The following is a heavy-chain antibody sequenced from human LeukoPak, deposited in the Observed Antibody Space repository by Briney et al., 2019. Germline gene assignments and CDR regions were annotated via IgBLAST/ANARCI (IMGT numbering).Heavy chain of an antibody. CDR3: VKENAYYDY. J-gene: IGHJ4*02. CDR1: GFRFSDSP. CDR2: ISSNGGAT. Sequence: GGSLRLSCSASGFRFSDSPMHWVRQAPGKGLEYVSAISSNGGATYYGGSLKGRFTISRDNSKNTLYLQMSSLRVEDTAVYYCVKENAYYDYWGQGTLVTVSS. D-gene: IGHD3-10*01. V-gene: IGHV3-64D*09.